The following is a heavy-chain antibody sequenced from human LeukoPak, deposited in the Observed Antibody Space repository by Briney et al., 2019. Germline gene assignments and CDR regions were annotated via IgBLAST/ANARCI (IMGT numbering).Heavy chain of an antibody. J-gene: IGHJ4*02. CDR3: ARDPVYSSGCPDY. CDR1: GFTFSSYS. D-gene: IGHD6-19*01. Sequence: GGSLRLSCAASGFTFSSYSMNWVRQAPGKGLEWVSSISSGRSYIYYADSVKGRFTISRDNAKNSLYLQMNSLRAEDTAVYYCARDPVYSSGCPDYWGQGTLVTVSS. CDR2: ISSGRSYI. V-gene: IGHV3-21*01.